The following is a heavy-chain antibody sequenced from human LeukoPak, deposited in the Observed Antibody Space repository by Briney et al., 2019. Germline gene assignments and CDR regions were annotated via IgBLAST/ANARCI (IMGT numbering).Heavy chain of an antibody. Sequence: ASVTVSCKASGYTFTSYGISWVRQAPGQGLEWMGWISAYNGNTNYAQKLQGRVTMTTDTSTSTAYMELRSLRSDDTAVYYCARDGYCSSTSCYTGGFDYWGQGTLVTVSS. CDR2: ISAYNGNT. D-gene: IGHD2-2*02. CDR3: ARDGYCSSTSCYTGGFDY. J-gene: IGHJ4*02. CDR1: GYTFTSYG. V-gene: IGHV1-18*01.